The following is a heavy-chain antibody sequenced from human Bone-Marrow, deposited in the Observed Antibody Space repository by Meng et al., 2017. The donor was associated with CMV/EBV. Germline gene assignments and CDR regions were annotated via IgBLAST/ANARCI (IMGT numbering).Heavy chain of an antibody. V-gene: IGHV1-69*10. J-gene: IGHJ6*02. CDR1: GYTFTGYY. D-gene: IGHD4-11*01. CDR2: IIPILGIA. CDR3: ARGYSNYDLSSRVLYGMDV. Sequence: SVKVSCKASGYTFTGYYMHWVRQAPGQGLEWMGGIIPILGIANYAQKFQGRVTITADKSTSTADMELSSLRSEDTAVYYCARGYSNYDLSSRVLYGMDVWGQGTTVTVSS.